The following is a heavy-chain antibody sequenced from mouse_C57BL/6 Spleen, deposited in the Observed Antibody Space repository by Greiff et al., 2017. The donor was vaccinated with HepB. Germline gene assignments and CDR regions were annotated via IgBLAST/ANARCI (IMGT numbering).Heavy chain of an antibody. Sequence: EVQLKQSGPELVKPGASVKISCKASGYTFTDYYMNWVKQSHGKSLEWIGDINPNNGGTSYNQKFKGKATLTVDKSSSTAYMELRSLTSEDSAVYYCAAYYSNWGFAYWGQGTLVTVSA. CDR1: GYTFTDYY. J-gene: IGHJ3*01. V-gene: IGHV1-26*01. CDR3: AAYYSNWGFAY. CDR2: INPNNGGT. D-gene: IGHD2-5*01.